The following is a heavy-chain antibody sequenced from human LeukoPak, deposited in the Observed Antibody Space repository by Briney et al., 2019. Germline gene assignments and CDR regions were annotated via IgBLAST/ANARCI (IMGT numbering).Heavy chain of an antibody. Sequence: GGSLRLSCAASGFTFSSYGMHWVRQAPGKGLEWVAVISYDGSNKYYADSVKGRFTISRDNSMNTLYLQMNSLRAEDTAVYYCAKSDYGDYDGAYYFDYWGQGTLVTASS. CDR2: ISYDGSNK. CDR3: AKSDYGDYDGAYYFDY. V-gene: IGHV3-30*18. J-gene: IGHJ4*02. D-gene: IGHD4-17*01. CDR1: GFTFSSYG.